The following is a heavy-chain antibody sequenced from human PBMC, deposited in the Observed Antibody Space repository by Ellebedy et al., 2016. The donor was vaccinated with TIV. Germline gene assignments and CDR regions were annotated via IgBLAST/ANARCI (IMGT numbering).Heavy chain of an antibody. Sequence: GGSLRLSXAASGFTFSSYGMNWVRQAPGKGLEWVSSISSSSTYIYYADLVKGRFTISRDNAKNSLYLQMNSLRAEDTAVYYCARLLERPYWGQGTLVTVSS. V-gene: IGHV3-21*01. CDR2: ISSSSTYI. CDR1: GFTFSSYG. D-gene: IGHD1-1*01. J-gene: IGHJ4*02. CDR3: ARLLERPY.